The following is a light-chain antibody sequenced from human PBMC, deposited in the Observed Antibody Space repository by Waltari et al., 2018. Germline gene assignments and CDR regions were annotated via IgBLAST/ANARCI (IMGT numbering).Light chain of an antibody. CDR1: SSNIGRNS. Sequence: QSVLTQPPSASGPPGQRVTITCSGSSSNIGRNSVYWYQQLPGTAPKLLIYTNSERPSGVPDRFSGSKSGTSASLAISGLRSEDEGDYFCAAWDDRLTVVVFGGGTKLTVL. V-gene: IGLV1-47*01. CDR3: AAWDDRLTVVV. J-gene: IGLJ2*01. CDR2: TNS.